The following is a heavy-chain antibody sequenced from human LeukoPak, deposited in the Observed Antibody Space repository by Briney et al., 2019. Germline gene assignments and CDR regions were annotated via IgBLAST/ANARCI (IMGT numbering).Heavy chain of an antibody. J-gene: IGHJ6*02. V-gene: IGHV3-30*18. CDR2: ISYDGSNK. Sequence: GGSLRLSCAASGFTFSSYGMHWVRQAPGKGLEWVAVISYDGSNKYYADSVKGRFTISRDNSKNTLYLQMNSLRAEDTAVYYCAKVWSYYDSSGQDVWGQGTTVTVSS. D-gene: IGHD3-22*01. CDR3: AKVWSYYDSSGQDV. CDR1: GFTFSSYG.